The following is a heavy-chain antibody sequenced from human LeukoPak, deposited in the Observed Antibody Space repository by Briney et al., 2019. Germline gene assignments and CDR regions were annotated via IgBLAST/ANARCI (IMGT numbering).Heavy chain of an antibody. CDR1: GYTFTGYY. J-gene: IGHJ5*02. V-gene: IGHV1-2*02. Sequence: ASVKASCKASGYTFTGYYMHWVRQAPGQGLEWMGWINPNSGGTNYAQKLQGRVTMTTDTSTSTAYMELRSLRSDDTAVYYCARDIIAAAGPRFDPWGQGTLVTVSS. CDR2: INPNSGGT. CDR3: ARDIIAAAGPRFDP. D-gene: IGHD6-13*01.